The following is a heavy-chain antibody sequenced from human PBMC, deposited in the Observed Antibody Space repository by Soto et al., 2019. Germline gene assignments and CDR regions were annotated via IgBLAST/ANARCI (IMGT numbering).Heavy chain of an antibody. CDR1: GGFVNSDTHS. Sequence: SETLSLTCTVSGGFVNSDTHSWSWVRQTPGKRLEWIGFIYSGGSTKNPSLRSRVTMSVDTSKNQFSLKLRSVIVADTAVYHCARFVRSCSATTCSTRADVWGQGITVTVSS. CDR2: IYSGGST. J-gene: IGHJ6*02. V-gene: IGHV4-61*01. CDR3: ARFVRSCSATTCSTRADV. D-gene: IGHD2-2*01.